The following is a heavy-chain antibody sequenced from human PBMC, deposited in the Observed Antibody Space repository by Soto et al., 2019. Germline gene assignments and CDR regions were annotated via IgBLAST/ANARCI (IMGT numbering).Heavy chain of an antibody. Sequence: QITLRESGPTLVKPTQTLTLTCSFSGFSLSSTGVGVNWIRQPPGKAPEWLALIYWDDDNHYSPSLKSRLTITKDTSKNQVVLTMTNMDPVDTATYYCAHGSGWLSDYWGQGTLVTVSS. J-gene: IGHJ4*02. CDR3: AHGSGWLSDY. V-gene: IGHV2-5*02. CDR1: GFSLSSTGVG. CDR2: IYWDDDN. D-gene: IGHD6-25*01.